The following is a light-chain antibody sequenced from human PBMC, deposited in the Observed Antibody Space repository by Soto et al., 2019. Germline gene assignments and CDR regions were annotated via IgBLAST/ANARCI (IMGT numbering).Light chain of an antibody. Sequence: DIHLTQSPSFLSASVGDRVTITCRASQGISSFLAWYQQKPGKAPNLLMYAASTLQSGVPSRFRRGESGTEYTLTISSLQPEDSETYYCQQIYIFPLTLGQGTRLEIK. CDR1: QGISSF. CDR2: AAS. CDR3: QQIYIFPLT. V-gene: IGKV1-9*01. J-gene: IGKJ5*01.